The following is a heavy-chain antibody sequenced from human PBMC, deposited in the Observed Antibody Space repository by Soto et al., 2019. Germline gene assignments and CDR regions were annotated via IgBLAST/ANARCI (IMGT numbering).Heavy chain of an antibody. Sequence: QVQLVQSRAEVKKPGASVKISCKASGYTFSIYAINWVRQAPGQGLEWMGWISAYKNSTDYAQKFQGRITMTTDTSTATAYMELRSLTSDDTAVYYCASEILDTTTYYRYWGQGTLLTVSS. CDR2: ISAYKNST. CDR3: ASEILDTTTYYRY. CDR1: GYTFSIYA. V-gene: IGHV1-18*04. J-gene: IGHJ4*02. D-gene: IGHD3-22*01.